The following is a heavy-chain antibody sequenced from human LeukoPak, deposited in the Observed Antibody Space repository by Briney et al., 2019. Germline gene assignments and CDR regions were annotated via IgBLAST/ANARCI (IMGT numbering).Heavy chain of an antibody. D-gene: IGHD5-18*01. CDR1: GFTFSSYA. V-gene: IGHV3-23*01. CDR3: AKDAPYHGPVEWIQLWFHSGYYYYMDV. Sequence: GGSLRLSCAASGFTFSSYAMSWVRQAPGKGLEWVSAISDSGSSTYYADSVKGRFTISRNNSKNTLHLQMNSLRAEHTAIYYCAKDAPYHGPVEWIQLWFHSGYYYYMDVWGKGTTVTVSS. J-gene: IGHJ6*03. CDR2: ISDSGSST.